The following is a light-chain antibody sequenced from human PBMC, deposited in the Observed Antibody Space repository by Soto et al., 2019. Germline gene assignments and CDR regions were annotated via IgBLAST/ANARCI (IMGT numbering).Light chain of an antibody. CDR3: QQYNSSPWT. CDR2: KAS. CDR1: QSISNW. J-gene: IGKJ2*02. Sequence: DIQLTQSPSTLSASVGDRVTITCRASQSISNWLAWYQQKPGKAPKLLIYKASSLESGVPSRFSGSGSGTEFTLTITSLQPDDFATFHCQQYNSSPWTFGQGTKLEIK. V-gene: IGKV1-5*03.